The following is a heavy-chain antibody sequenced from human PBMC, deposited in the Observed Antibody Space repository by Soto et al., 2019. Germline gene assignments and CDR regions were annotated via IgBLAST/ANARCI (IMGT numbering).Heavy chain of an antibody. CDR1: GFTFSSYW. Sequence: EVQLVESGGGLVQPGGSLRLSCAASGFTFSSYWMSWVRQAPGKGLEWVANIKQDGSEKYYVDTVQGRFTISRDNAKNSLYTQMNSLRAEETAVYYWARAGQGIIAAAGGDYWGQGTLVTVSS. CDR3: ARAGQGIIAAAGGDY. J-gene: IGHJ4*02. CDR2: IKQDGSEK. V-gene: IGHV3-7*03. D-gene: IGHD6-13*01.